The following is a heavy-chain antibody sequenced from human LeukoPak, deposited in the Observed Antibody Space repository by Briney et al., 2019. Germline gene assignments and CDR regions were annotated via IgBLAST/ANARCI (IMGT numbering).Heavy chain of an antibody. CDR3: ARRRYNYDY. J-gene: IGHJ4*02. D-gene: IGHD5-18*01. CDR1: GGSISSYY. V-gene: IGHV4-59*01. Sequence: SETLSLTCTVSGGSISSYYWSWIRQPPGKGLEWIGYIYYSGNTIYNPSLKSRGTISIDTSKNQFSLKLSSVTAADTAVYYCARRRYNYDYWGQGTLATVSS. CDR2: IYYSGNT.